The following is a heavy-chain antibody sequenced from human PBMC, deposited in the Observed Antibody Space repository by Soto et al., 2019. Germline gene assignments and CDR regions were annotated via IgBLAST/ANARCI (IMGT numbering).Heavy chain of an antibody. D-gene: IGHD2-15*01. V-gene: IGHV5-10-1*01. CDR3: ARLQVVMELNGMDV. CDR2: IDPSDSYI. Sequence: PGESLKLSCTGSGYSFTRYWISWVRQMPGKGLEWMGRIDPSDSYINYSPSFQGHVTISADKSISTAYLQWSSLKASDTAMYYCARLQVVMELNGMDVWGQGTTVTV. CDR1: GYSFTRYW. J-gene: IGHJ6*02.